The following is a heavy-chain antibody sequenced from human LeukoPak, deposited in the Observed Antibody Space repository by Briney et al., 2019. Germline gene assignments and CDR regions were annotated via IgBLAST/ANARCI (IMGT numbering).Heavy chain of an antibody. J-gene: IGHJ5*02. CDR1: GYTFTSYG. CDR3: ARDWAPLSGNYYDAWFDP. V-gene: IGHV1-18*01. D-gene: IGHD1-26*01. CDR2: ISADNGNT. Sequence: GASVKVSCKASGYTFTSYGISWVRQAPGQGLEWMGWISADNGNTKYAQKLQGRVTMTTDTSTSTAYMELRGLRSDDTAVYYCARDWAPLSGNYYDAWFDPWGQGTLVTVSS.